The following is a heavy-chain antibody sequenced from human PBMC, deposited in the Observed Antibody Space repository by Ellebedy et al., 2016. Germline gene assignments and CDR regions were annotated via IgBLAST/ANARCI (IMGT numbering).Heavy chain of an antibody. V-gene: IGHV1-2*04. Sequence: ASVKVSCKASGYTFTGYYMHWVRQAPGQGLEWMGWINPNSGGTNYAQKFQGWVTMTRDTSISTAYMELSRLRSDDTAVYYCARGLKLLWFGESGYYMDVWGKGTTVTVSS. CDR2: INPNSGGT. D-gene: IGHD3-10*01. CDR3: ARGLKLLWFGESGYYMDV. J-gene: IGHJ6*03. CDR1: GYTFTGYY.